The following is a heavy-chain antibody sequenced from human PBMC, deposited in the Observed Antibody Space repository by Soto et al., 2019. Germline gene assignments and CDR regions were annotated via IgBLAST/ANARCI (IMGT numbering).Heavy chain of an antibody. J-gene: IGHJ6*02. Sequence: QVQLVQSGAEVKKPGSSVKVSCKASGGTFSSYAISWVRQAPGQGLEWLGGIIPIFGTAHYAQKFQGRVTITADKSTSTAYRELSSLRSEDTAVYYCARQKHQRVLYYDGMDVWGQGTTVTVSS. CDR3: ARQKHQRVLYYDGMDV. V-gene: IGHV1-69*06. D-gene: IGHD6-25*01. CDR1: GGTFSSYA. CDR2: IIPIFGTA.